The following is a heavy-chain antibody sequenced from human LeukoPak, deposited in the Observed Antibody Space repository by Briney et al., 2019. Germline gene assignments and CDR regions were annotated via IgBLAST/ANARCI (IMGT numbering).Heavy chain of an antibody. CDR1: GFTFSSCA. D-gene: IGHD6-6*01. V-gene: IGHV3-23*01. CDR3: TGEAALEVFDI. CDR2: VIGSGERT. Sequence: PGGSLRLSCAASGFTFSSCAMSWVRQAPGKGLEWVSNVIGSGERTYYADSVKGRFTISRDNSKNKVYLQMNSLRAEDTAVYFCTGEAALEVFDIWGQGTMVTVSS. J-gene: IGHJ3*02.